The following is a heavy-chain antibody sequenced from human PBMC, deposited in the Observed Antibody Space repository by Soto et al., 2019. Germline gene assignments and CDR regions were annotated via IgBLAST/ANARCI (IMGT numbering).Heavy chain of an antibody. CDR3: ARAGGLGAVAADY. D-gene: IGHD6-19*01. V-gene: IGHV4-30-2*01. Sequence: QLQLRESGSGLVKPSQTLSLTCAVSGGSISSGGYSWSWIRQPPGKGLEWIGYIYHSGSTYYNPSLKTRVTISVDRSKIQFSLKLSSVTAADTAVYYCARAGGLGAVAADYWGQGTLVTVSS. J-gene: IGHJ4*02. CDR1: GGSISSGGYS. CDR2: IYHSGST.